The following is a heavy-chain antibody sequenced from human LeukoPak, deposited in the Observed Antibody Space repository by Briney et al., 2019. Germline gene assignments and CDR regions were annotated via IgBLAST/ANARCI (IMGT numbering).Heavy chain of an antibody. J-gene: IGHJ6*02. CDR2: VYYSGST. Sequence: PSETLSLTCIVSGGSISSSRYYWGWLRQPPGKGLEWIGTVYYSGSTYYNPSLKSRVTISVDTSKSQFSLELSSVTAADTAVYYCARAGSSQNFYYNGMDVWGQGTTVTVSS. V-gene: IGHV4-39*07. CDR3: ARAGSSQNFYYNGMDV. CDR1: GGSISSSRYY. D-gene: IGHD1-26*01.